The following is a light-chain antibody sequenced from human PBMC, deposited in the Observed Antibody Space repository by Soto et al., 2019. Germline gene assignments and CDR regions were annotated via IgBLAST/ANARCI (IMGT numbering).Light chain of an antibody. CDR2: DDN. CDR3: GSWDSSLSAEV. Sequence: QSVLTQPPSVSAAPGQKVTISCSGSSSNIGGNSVSWYQQLPGTAPKLLIYDDNKRPSGIPDRFSGSKSGTSATLGITGFQTGDEADYYCGSWDSSLSAEVFXTGTKGTVL. J-gene: IGLJ1*01. CDR1: SSNIGGNS. V-gene: IGLV1-51*01.